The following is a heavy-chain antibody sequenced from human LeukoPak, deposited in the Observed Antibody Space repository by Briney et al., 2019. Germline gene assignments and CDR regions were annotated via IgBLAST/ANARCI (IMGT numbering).Heavy chain of an antibody. V-gene: IGHV3-9*01. CDR1: GFTFDDCA. CDR3: AKDWSAYRRSWSHFDY. J-gene: IGHJ4*02. D-gene: IGHD6-13*01. Sequence: GGSLRLSCAASGFTFDDCAMHWVRQAPGKGLEWVSGIRWNSGSIGYAGSVKGRFTISRDNAKNSLYRQMNSLRAEDTALYYCAKDWSAYRRSWSHFDYWGQGTMVTVSS. CDR2: IRWNSGSI.